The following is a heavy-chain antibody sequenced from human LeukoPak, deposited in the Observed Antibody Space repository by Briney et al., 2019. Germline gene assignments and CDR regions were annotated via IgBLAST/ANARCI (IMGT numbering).Heavy chain of an antibody. Sequence: SETLSLTCAVYGGSFSGYYWSWIRQPPGKGLEWIGEINRGGSTNYNPSLKSRVTISVDTSKNQFSLKMSPLTAADTAVYYCARGYGSGSYYHVWGKGTTVTVSS. CDR3: ARGYGSGSYYHV. D-gene: IGHD3-10*01. V-gene: IGHV4-34*01. J-gene: IGHJ6*04. CDR2: INRGGST. CDR1: GGSFSGYY.